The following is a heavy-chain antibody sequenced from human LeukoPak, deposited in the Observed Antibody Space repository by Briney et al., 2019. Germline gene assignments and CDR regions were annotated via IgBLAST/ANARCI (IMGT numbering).Heavy chain of an antibody. V-gene: IGHV1-69*05. CDR3: ARARCTNGVCLLNWFDP. CDR1: GGTFSSYA. CDR2: IIPLFGTA. J-gene: IGHJ5*02. Sequence: ASVKVSCKASGGTFSSYAISWVRQASGQGLEWMGRIIPLFGTANYAQKFQGRVTFTTDESTITAYMELSSLRSEDTAVYYCARARCTNGVCLLNWFDPWGQGTLVTVSS. D-gene: IGHD2-8*01.